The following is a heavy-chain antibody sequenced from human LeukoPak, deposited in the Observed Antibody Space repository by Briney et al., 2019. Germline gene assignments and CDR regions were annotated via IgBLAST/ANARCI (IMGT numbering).Heavy chain of an antibody. CDR1: GFTFSSYA. CDR2: ISYDGSNK. Sequence: GGSLRLSCAASGFTFSSYAMHWVRQAPGKGLEWVAVISYDGSNKYYADSVKGRFTISRDNVKNTVYLQMNRLRAEDTAVYYCIRALSGSEDYWGQGTLVTVSS. V-gene: IGHV3-30-3*01. D-gene: IGHD2-15*01. J-gene: IGHJ4*02. CDR3: IRALSGSEDY.